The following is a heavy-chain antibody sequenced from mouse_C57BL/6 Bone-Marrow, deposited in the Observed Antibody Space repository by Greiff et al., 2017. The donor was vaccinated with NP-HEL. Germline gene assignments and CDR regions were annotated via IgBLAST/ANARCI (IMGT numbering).Heavy chain of an antibody. CDR1: GFNITDDY. CDR3: TFLYYGSSYFAY. Sequence: VQLQQSGAELVRPGASVKLSCTASGFNITDDYMHWVKQRPEQGLEWIGWIDPENGDTEYASKFQGKATITADTSSNTAYLQLSSLTSEDTAVYYCTFLYYGSSYFAYWGQGTLVTVSA. CDR2: IDPENGDT. J-gene: IGHJ3*01. V-gene: IGHV14-4*01. D-gene: IGHD1-1*01.